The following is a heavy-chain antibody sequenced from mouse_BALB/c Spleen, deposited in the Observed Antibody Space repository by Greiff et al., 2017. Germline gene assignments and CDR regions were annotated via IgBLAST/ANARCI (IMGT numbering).Heavy chain of an antibody. Sequence: QVQLQQSGAELMKPGASVKISCKATGYTFSSYWIEWVKQRPGHGLEWIGEILPGSGSTNYNEKFKGKATFTADTSSNTAYMQLSSLTSEDSAVYYCAKALGQSDFDVWGAGTTVTVSS. CDR3: AKALGQSDFDV. CDR2: ILPGSGST. J-gene: IGHJ1*01. CDR1: GYTFSSYW. V-gene: IGHV1-9*01. D-gene: IGHD4-1*01.